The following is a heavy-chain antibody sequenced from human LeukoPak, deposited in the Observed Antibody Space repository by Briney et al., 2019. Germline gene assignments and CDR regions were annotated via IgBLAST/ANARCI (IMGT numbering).Heavy chain of an antibody. D-gene: IGHD3-22*01. V-gene: IGHV1-2*02. J-gene: IGHJ4*02. Sequence: ASVKVSCKASGYTFTGYYMHWVRQAPGQGLEWMGWINPNSGGTNYAQKFQGRVTMTRGTSISTAYMELSRLRSDDTAVYYCARAPPHYYDSSPIDYWGQGTLVTVSS. CDR3: ARAPPHYYDSSPIDY. CDR1: GYTFTGYY. CDR2: INPNSGGT.